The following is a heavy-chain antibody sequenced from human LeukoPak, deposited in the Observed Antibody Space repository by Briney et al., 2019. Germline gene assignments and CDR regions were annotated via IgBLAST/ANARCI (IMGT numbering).Heavy chain of an antibody. V-gene: IGHV3-23*01. CDR1: AFTFSSYA. CDR3: AKIMTRTMVRGVPPSDY. CDR2: ICGSGGST. J-gene: IGHJ4*02. Sequence: PGGSLRLSCAASAFTFSSYAMTWVRRAPGKGLEWVSTICGSGGSTYYADSVKGRFTISRDNSKNTLYLQMSSLRAEDTAVYYCAKIMTRTMVRGVPPSDYWGQGTLVTVSS. D-gene: IGHD3-10*01.